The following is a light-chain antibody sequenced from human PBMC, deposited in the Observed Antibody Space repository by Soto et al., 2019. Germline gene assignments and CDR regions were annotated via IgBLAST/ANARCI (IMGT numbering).Light chain of an antibody. Sequence: DIQMTHSPSSLSASGGDRVTITCRASQSISSYLNWYQQKPGKAPKLLIYAASSLQSGVPSRFSGSGSGTDFTLTISSLQPEDFATYYCQQSYSTLTFGPGTKVDIK. J-gene: IGKJ3*01. V-gene: IGKV1-39*01. CDR3: QQSYSTLT. CDR2: AAS. CDR1: QSISSY.